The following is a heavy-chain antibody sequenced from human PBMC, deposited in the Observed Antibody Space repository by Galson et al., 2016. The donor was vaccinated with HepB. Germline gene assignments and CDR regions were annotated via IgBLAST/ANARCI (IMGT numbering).Heavy chain of an antibody. CDR1: GYTFTSYG. CDR3: ARGSGGYCTGGKCHYYFYYMDV. D-gene: IGHD2-8*02. Sequence: SVKVSCKASGYTFTSYGISWVRQAPGQGLEWMGWISAYNGYTNYAQKLQGRVTMTTDTSTSTAYMELRSLRSDDTAVYYCARGSGGYCTGGKCHYYFYYMDVWGQGTTVTVS. CDR2: ISAYNGYT. V-gene: IGHV1-18*01. J-gene: IGHJ6*02.